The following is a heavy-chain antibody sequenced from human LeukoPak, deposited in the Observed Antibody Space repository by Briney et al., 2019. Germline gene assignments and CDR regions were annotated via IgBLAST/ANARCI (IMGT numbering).Heavy chain of an antibody. D-gene: IGHD6-13*01. Sequence: PSETLSLTCTVSGGSISSYYWSWIRQPPGKGLEWIGYIYYSGSTNYNPSLKSRVTISVDTSKNQFSLKLSSVTAADTAVYYCARDYTAAAGTSGWFDPWGQGTLVTVSS. CDR2: IYYSGST. CDR1: GGSISSYY. J-gene: IGHJ5*02. V-gene: IGHV4-59*01. CDR3: ARDYTAAAGTSGWFDP.